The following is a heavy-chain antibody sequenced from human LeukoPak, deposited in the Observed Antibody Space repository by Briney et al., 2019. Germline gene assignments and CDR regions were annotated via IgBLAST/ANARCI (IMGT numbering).Heavy chain of an antibody. J-gene: IGHJ4*02. CDR3: ARDGARHCTDGSCTVY. D-gene: IGHD2-15*01. CDR2: IKEDGSET. CDR1: GFTFRRYW. Sequence: PWGSLRLSCAASGFTFRRYWMAWVRPAPGKGLEWVANIKEDGSETYYVDSVKGRFTISRDNAKNSLYLQMNSLRVEDTAVYYCARDGARHCTDGSCTVYWGQGTLVPVSS. V-gene: IGHV3-7*01.